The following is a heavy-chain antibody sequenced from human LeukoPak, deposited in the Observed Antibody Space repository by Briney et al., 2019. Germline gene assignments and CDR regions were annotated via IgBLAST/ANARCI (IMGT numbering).Heavy chain of an antibody. D-gene: IGHD1-7*01. J-gene: IGHJ5*02. CDR3: ARDSEGVTGTTSWFDP. CDR1: GFIFSSYE. V-gene: IGHV3-48*03. CDR2: ISSSGSTI. Sequence: GGSLRLSCAASGFIFSSYEMNWVRQAPGKGLEWVSYISSSGSTIYYADSVKGRFTISRDNARNSLYLQMNSLRAEDTAVYYCARDSEGVTGTTSWFDPWGQGTLVTVSS.